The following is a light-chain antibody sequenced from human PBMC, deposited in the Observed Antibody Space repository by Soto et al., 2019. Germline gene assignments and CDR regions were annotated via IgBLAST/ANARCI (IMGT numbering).Light chain of an antibody. CDR1: QSISSY. V-gene: IGKV1-39*01. CDR3: QQSYSTPRT. CDR2: AAS. J-gene: IGKJ1*01. Sequence: DSQITQFPSSLSASVGDRVTITCRAIQSISSYLNWYQQKPGKAPKLLIYAASSLQSGVPSRFSGSGSGTDFTLTISSLQPEDFATYYCQQSYSTPRTFGQGTKVDIK.